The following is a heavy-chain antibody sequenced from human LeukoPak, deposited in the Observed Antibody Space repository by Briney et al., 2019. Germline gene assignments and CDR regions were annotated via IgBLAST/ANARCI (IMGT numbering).Heavy chain of an antibody. CDR3: ASIRTTRSAF. CDR2: IYYTGST. Sequence: PSETLSLTCTVSGGSISSNYWSWIRQPPGKGLEYIGYIYYTGSTSYNPSLKSRVTISLDTSKNQFSLRLTSVTSADTAVYYCASIRTTRSAFWGQGTLVTVSS. CDR1: GGSISSNY. D-gene: IGHD1-7*01. V-gene: IGHV4-59*01. J-gene: IGHJ4*02.